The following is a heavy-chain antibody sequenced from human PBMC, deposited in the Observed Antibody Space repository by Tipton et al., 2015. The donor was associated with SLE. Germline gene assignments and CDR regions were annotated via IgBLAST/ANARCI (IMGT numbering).Heavy chain of an antibody. J-gene: IGHJ3*02. CDR1: GGSVSSSY. D-gene: IGHD5-18*01. CDR3: ARGSGYTSVFGAVDI. Sequence: TLSLTCAVSGGSVSSSYWCWIRQPPGTGLEWIGYIYFSGITYYSPSLKSRVTISLDTSRHQFSLKLSSASAADTAVYYCARGSGYTSVFGAVDIWGQATMGAVSS. CDR2: IYFSGIT. V-gene: IGHV4-59*02.